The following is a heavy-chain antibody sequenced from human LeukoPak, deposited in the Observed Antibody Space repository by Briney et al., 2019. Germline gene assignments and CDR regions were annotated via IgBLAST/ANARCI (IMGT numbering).Heavy chain of an antibody. D-gene: IGHD3-22*01. Sequence: GGSLRLSCTASELTLSDHFLDWVRQAPGKGLEWVSGMNWNGGRTGYADSVKGRFTISRDNAKNSLYLQMNSLRAEDTALYYCARGDSRFGYWGQGTLVTVSS. CDR2: MNWNGGRT. CDR1: ELTLSDHF. J-gene: IGHJ4*02. V-gene: IGHV3-20*04. CDR3: ARGDSRFGY.